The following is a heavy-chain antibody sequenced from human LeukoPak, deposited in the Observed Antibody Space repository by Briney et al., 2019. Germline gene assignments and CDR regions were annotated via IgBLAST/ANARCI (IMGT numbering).Heavy chain of an antibody. J-gene: IGHJ4*02. CDR1: GGSISSSSYY. D-gene: IGHD6-19*01. CDR3: ARLGRAVADKGIDY. Sequence: PSETLSLTCTVSGGSISSSSYYWGWIRQPPGKGLEWIGSIYYSGSTYYNPSLKSRVTISVDTSKNQFSLKLSSVTAADTAVYYCARLGRAVADKGIDYWGQGTLATDSS. CDR2: IYYSGST. V-gene: IGHV4-39*01.